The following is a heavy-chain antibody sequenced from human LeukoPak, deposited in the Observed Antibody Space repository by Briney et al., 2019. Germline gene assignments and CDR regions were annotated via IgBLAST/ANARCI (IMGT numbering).Heavy chain of an antibody. J-gene: IGHJ6*03. D-gene: IGHD2-2*01. CDR1: GGSISSYY. Sequence: PSETLSLTCTVSGGSISSYYWSWIRRPAGKGLEWIGRIYTSGSTNYNPSLKSRVTMSVDTSKNQFSLKLSSVTAADTAVYYCARMGYCSSTSCPKPSPYYYYYMDVWGKGTTVTVSS. CDR2: IYTSGST. CDR3: ARMGYCSSTSCPKPSPYYYYYMDV. V-gene: IGHV4-4*07.